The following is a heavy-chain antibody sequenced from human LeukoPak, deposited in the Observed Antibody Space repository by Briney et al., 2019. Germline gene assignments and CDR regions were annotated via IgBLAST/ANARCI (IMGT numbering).Heavy chain of an antibody. CDR3: AKVYEDRGIVGPHFDY. CDR1: GFTFSSYA. Sequence: GGSLRLSCAASGFTFSSYAMSWVRQAPGKGLEWVSAISGSGGSTYYADSVKGRFTISRDNSKNTLYLQMNSLRAEDTAVYYCAKVYEDRGIVGPHFDYWGQGTLVTVSS. CDR2: ISGSGGST. J-gene: IGHJ4*02. V-gene: IGHV3-23*01. D-gene: IGHD1-26*01.